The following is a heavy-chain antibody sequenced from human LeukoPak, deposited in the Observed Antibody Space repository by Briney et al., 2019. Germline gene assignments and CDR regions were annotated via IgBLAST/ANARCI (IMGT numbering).Heavy chain of an antibody. V-gene: IGHV4-34*01. Sequence: SETLSLTCAVYGGSFSGYYWSWIRQPPGKGLEWIGEINHSGSTNYNPSLKSRVTISVDASKNQFSLKLSSVTAADTAVYYCARPREYQLQGRYFQHWGQGTLVTVSS. CDR1: GGSFSGYY. D-gene: IGHD2-2*01. J-gene: IGHJ1*01. CDR3: ARPREYQLQGRYFQH. CDR2: INHSGST.